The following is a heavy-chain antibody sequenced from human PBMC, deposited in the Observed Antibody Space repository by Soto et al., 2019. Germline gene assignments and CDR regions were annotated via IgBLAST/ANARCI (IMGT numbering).Heavy chain of an antibody. CDR3: VRRREGGSSNAFDI. CDR1: GYNFANYW. CDR2: IYPGDSDT. V-gene: IGHV5-51*03. J-gene: IGHJ3*02. Sequence: EVQLVQSGAEVKKPGESLKISCKGSGYNFANYWIGWVRQMTGKGLEWMGIIYPGDSDTRYSPSLQGQVTMSADKSISTAYQQWSSLKASDTAMYYCVRRREGGSSNAFDIWGQGTVVTVSS. D-gene: IGHD1-26*01.